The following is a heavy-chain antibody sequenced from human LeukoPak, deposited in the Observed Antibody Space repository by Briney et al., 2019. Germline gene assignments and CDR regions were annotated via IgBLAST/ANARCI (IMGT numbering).Heavy chain of an antibody. D-gene: IGHD1-1*01. CDR3: ARDPLFDRLDLDTSK. CDR2: IYYSGST. J-gene: IGHJ4*02. CDR1: GGSISTYY. V-gene: IGHV4-59*01. Sequence: SETLSLTCTVSGGSISTYYGNWIRQAPGKGLEWIGYIYYSGSTNYNPSLKSRVTISVDTSRNQFSLKLSSVTAADTAVYYCARDPLFDRLDLDTSKWGQGTLVTVSS.